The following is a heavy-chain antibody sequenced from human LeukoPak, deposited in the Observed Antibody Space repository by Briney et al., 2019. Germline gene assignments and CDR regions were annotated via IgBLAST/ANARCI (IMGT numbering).Heavy chain of an antibody. CDR3: ARDGASPSKYYDFWSGYYAYNWFDP. Sequence: SETLSLTCTGSGGSISSYYWSWIRQPAGKGLDGIGRIYTSGSTNYNPSLKSRVTMSVDTSKNQFSLKLSSVTAADTAVYYCARDGASPSKYYDFWSGYYAYNWFDPWGQGTLVTVSS. CDR2: IYTSGST. J-gene: IGHJ5*02. D-gene: IGHD3-3*01. V-gene: IGHV4-4*07. CDR1: GGSISSYY.